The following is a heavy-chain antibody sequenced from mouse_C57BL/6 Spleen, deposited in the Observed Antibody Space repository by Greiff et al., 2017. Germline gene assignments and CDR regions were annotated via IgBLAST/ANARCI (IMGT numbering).Heavy chain of an antibody. J-gene: IGHJ2*01. CDR1: GYTFTSYW. D-gene: IGHD1-1*01. CDR2: IDPSDSYT. V-gene: IGHV1-59*01. CDR3: ARGEGITTVVATDY. Sequence: QVQLQQPGAELVRPGTSVKLSCKASGYTFTSYWMHWVKQRPGQGLEWIGVIDPSDSYTNYNQKFKGKATLTVDTSSSTAYMQLSSLTSEDSAVYYCARGEGITTVVATDYWGQGTTLTVSS.